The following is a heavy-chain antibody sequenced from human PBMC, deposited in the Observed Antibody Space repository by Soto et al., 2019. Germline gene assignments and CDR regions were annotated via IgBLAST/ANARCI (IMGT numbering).Heavy chain of an antibody. D-gene: IGHD6-19*01. CDR1: GYTFTGYY. CDR2: INPNSGGT. V-gene: IGHV1-2*04. CDR3: ARDLYSSGWYFDY. J-gene: IGHJ4*02. Sequence: ASVKVSCKASGYTFTGYYMHWVRQAPGQGLEWMGWINPNSGGTNYAQTFQGWVTMTRDTSISTAYMELSRLRSDDTALYYCARDLYSSGWYFDYWGQGTLVIVSS.